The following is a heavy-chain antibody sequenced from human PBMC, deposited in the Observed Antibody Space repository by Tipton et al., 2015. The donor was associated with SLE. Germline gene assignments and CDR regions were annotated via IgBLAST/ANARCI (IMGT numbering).Heavy chain of an antibody. CDR3: ARDLTSFYGMDV. V-gene: IGHV3-23*01. D-gene: IGHD3-9*01. CDR2: IRGSGATS. CDR1: GFIFSNHA. J-gene: IGHJ6*02. Sequence: SLRLSCAASGFIFSNHAMTWVRQAPGKGLEWVSAIRGSGATSYYADSVKGRFTISRDNSKNTLYLQMNSLRAEDTAVYYCARDLTSFYGMDVWGQGTTVTVSS.